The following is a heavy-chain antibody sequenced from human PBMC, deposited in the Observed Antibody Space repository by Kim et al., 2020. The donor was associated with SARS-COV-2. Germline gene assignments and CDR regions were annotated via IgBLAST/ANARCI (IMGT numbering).Heavy chain of an antibody. CDR3: ARDHYYDSSGYVGY. D-gene: IGHD3-22*01. CDR2: ISSSGSTI. Sequence: GGSLRLSCAASGFTFSDYYMSWIRQAPGKGLEWVSYISSSGSTIYYADSVKGRFTISRHNAKNSLYLQMNSLRAEDTAVYYCARDHYYDSSGYVGYWGQGTLVTVSS. V-gene: IGHV3-11*04. J-gene: IGHJ4*02. CDR1: GFTFSDYY.